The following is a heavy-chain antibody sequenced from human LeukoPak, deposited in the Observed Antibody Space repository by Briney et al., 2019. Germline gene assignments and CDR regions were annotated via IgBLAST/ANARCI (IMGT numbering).Heavy chain of an antibody. CDR1: GFTFSSYA. V-gene: IGHV3-23*01. Sequence: GGSLRLPCAASGFTFSSYAMSWVRQAPGKGLEWVSAISGSGGSTYYADSVKGRFTISRDNSKNTLYLQMNSLRAEDTAVYYCAKGEYCGGDCYSTGLFDPWGQGTLVTVSS. CDR2: ISGSGGST. J-gene: IGHJ5*02. CDR3: AKGEYCGGDCYSTGLFDP. D-gene: IGHD2-21*02.